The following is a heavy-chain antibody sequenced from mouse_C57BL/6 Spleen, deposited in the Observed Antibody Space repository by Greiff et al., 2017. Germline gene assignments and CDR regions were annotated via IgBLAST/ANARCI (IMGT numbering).Heavy chain of an antibody. V-gene: IGHV1-69*01. D-gene: IGHD1-1*01. Sequence: QVQLQQPGAELVMPGASVKLSCKASGYTFTSYWMHWVKQRPGQGLEWIGEIDPTDSYTKYNQKFKDKSTLTVDKSSSTAYMQLSSLTSEDSAVYYCARGAGSSPAWFAYWGQGTLVTVSA. J-gene: IGHJ3*01. CDR2: IDPTDSYT. CDR3: ARGAGSSPAWFAY. CDR1: GYTFTSYW.